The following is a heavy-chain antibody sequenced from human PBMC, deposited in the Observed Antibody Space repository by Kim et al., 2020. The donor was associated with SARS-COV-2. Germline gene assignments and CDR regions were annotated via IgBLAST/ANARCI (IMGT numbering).Heavy chain of an antibody. V-gene: IGHV4-39*07. Sequence: SETLSLICTVSGGSISRSAYYWGWIRQPPGKGLEWIASIYSSGKTQYNPSFKSRAVISVDTSNNQLSLSLDSVTASDTAVYFCAGVPKNWPFDYWGQGTL. D-gene: IGHD1-1*01. CDR3: AGVPKNWPFDY. J-gene: IGHJ4*02. CDR2: IYSSGKT. CDR1: GGSISRSAYY.